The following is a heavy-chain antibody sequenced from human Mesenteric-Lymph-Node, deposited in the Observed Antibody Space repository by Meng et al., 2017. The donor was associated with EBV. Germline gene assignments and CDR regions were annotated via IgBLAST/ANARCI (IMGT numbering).Heavy chain of an antibody. CDR3: ARVNEGQWLVRGAFDY. D-gene: IGHD6-19*01. Sequence: EEPGPGRSSLSGPWPLTSLSAVGSIGTISWGSWVRRPPGQGLGLIGEIYHRGSTNYNPSLTSRVTISVDESKNESSLSLTSVTAADTAVYFCARVNEGQWLVRGAFDYWGQGTLVTVSS. J-gene: IGHJ4*02. V-gene: IGHV4-4*02. CDR2: IYHRGST. CDR1: VGSIGTISW.